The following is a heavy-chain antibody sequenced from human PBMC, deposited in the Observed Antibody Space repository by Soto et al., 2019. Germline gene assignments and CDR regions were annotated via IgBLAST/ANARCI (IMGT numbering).Heavy chain of an antibody. CDR2: IIPIFGTA. CDR3: AQTGQWLAKGNYYYYGMDV. V-gene: IGHV1-69*12. D-gene: IGHD6-19*01. CDR1: GGTFSSYA. J-gene: IGHJ6*02. Sequence: QVQLVQSGAEVKKPGSSVKVSCKASGGTFSSYAISWVRQAPGQGLEWMGGIIPIFGTANYAQKFQGRVTITADESTSTAYMELSSLRSEDTAVYYCAQTGQWLAKGNYYYYGMDVWGQGTTVTVSS.